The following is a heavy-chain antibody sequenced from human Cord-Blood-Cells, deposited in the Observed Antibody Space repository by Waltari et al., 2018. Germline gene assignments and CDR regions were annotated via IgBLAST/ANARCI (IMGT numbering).Heavy chain of an antibody. CDR2: ISAYNGNT. J-gene: IGHJ5*02. CDR3: ARAYCSSTSCNWFDP. Sequence: QVQLVQSGAEVKKPGASVKVSCQAPGYTFPCCGLSGVRQAPGQGLEWMGWISAYNGNTNYAQKLQGRVTMTTDTSTSTAYMELRSLRSDDTAVYYCARAYCSSTSCNWFDPWGQGTLVTVSS. D-gene: IGHD2-2*01. CDR1: GYTFPCCG. V-gene: IGHV1-18*01.